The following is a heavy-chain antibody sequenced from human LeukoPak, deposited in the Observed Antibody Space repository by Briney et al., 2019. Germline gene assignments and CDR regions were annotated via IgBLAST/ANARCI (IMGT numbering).Heavy chain of an antibody. CDR2: IKQAGSEK. J-gene: IGHJ4*02. CDR1: GFIFSNHW. V-gene: IGHV3-7*01. CDR3: ARAAR. Sequence: PGGSLRLSCAGSGFIFSNHWMSWVRQAPGRGLEWVASIKQAGSEKSYVDSVKGRFTISRDNARNSLYLQVNSLRPEDTAMYYCARAARWGQGTLVTVSS.